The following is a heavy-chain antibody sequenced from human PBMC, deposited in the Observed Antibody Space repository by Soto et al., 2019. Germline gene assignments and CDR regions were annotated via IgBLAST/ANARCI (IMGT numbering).Heavy chain of an antibody. CDR1: GFTFTTFG. V-gene: IGHV3-33*01. D-gene: IGHD3-9*01. CDR3: ARAWVGLHDMDDAFDI. Sequence: QVQLVESGGGVVQPGRSLRLSCAASGFTFTTFGMHWVRQAPGKGLEWVALIWYDGSNKYYADSVKGRFTVSRDNSKNTLFLQMNSLRAEDTAVYYWARAWVGLHDMDDAFDIWGQGTKVTVSS. J-gene: IGHJ3*02. CDR2: IWYDGSNK.